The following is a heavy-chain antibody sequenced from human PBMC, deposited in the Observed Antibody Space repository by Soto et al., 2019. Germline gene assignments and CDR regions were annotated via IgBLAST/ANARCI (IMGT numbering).Heavy chain of an antibody. Sequence: EVQLLESGGGLVQPGGSLRLSCAASGFTFSRYAMSWVRQAPGKGLELVSAISGSGGSTYYADSVKGRFTISRDNSKNTRYLQMNSLRSEDRAVYYCAKAPPGYSDSGAFDIWGHGTMVTVSS. J-gene: IGHJ3*02. V-gene: IGHV3-23*01. CDR1: GFTFSRYA. CDR3: AKAPPGYSDSGAFDI. D-gene: IGHD2-15*01. CDR2: ISGSGGST.